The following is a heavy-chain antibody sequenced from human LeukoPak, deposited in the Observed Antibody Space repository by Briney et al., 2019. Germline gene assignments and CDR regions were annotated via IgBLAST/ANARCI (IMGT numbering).Heavy chain of an antibody. V-gene: IGHV4-39*07. CDR1: VDSISSSGYY. Sequence: PSETLSLTCAVSVDSISSSGYYWGWIRQPPGKGLEWIGEINHSGSTNYNPSLKSRVTISVDTSKNQFSLKLSSVTAADTAVYYCARGGSWSGFDYWGQGTLVTVSS. CDR2: INHSGST. J-gene: IGHJ4*02. CDR3: ARGGSWSGFDY. D-gene: IGHD1-26*01.